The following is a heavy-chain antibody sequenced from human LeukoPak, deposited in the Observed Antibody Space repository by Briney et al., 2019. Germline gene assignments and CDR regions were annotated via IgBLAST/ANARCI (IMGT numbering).Heavy chain of an antibody. Sequence: SETLSLTCTVSGGSISSYYWSWIRQPPGKGLEWIGYIYYSGNSNYNPSLKSRVTISADTSKNKFSLKLSSVTAADTAVYYCATRSTGVAATFDSWGQGALATVSS. CDR3: ATRSTGVAATFDS. CDR2: IYYSGNS. V-gene: IGHV4-59*01. J-gene: IGHJ4*02. CDR1: GGSISSYY. D-gene: IGHD2-15*01.